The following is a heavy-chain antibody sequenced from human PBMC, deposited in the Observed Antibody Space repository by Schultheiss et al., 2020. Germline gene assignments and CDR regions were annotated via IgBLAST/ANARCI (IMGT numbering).Heavy chain of an antibody. Sequence: SETLSLTCTVSGGSISSSSYYWSWIRQPPGKGLEWIGRIYTSGSTNYNPSLKSRVTISVDTSKNQFSLKLSSVAAADTAVYYCARIVGAVAGGYSDSWGQGTLVTVSS. D-gene: IGHD1-26*01. CDR1: GGSISSSSYY. V-gene: IGHV4-61*02. CDR3: ARIVGAVAGGYSDS. J-gene: IGHJ4*02. CDR2: IYTSGST.